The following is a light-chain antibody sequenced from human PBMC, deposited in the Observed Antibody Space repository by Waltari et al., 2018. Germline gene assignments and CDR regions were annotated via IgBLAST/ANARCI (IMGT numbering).Light chain of an antibody. V-gene: IGLV2-14*03. Sequence: QSALTQPASVSASPGQSIPISCTGPSRDVGGHTYVSWYQQHPGKAPKLMIYDVTYRPSGVSNRFSGSKSGNTASLTISGLQAEDEADYYCSSYTSSSTQYVFGSGTKVTVL. CDR2: DVT. J-gene: IGLJ1*01. CDR1: SRDVGGHTY. CDR3: SSYTSSSTQYV.